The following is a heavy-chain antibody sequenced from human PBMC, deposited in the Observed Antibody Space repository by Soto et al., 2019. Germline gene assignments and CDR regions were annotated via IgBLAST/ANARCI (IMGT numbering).Heavy chain of an antibody. CDR2: IIPILGIA. D-gene: IGHD2-15*01. Sequence: QVQLVQSGAEVKKPGSSVKVSCKASGGTFSSYTISWVRQAPGQGLEWMGRIIPILGIANYAQKFQGRVTITADKSTSTAYMELSSLRSEDTAVYYCARARFAWVVAATRGPYFQHWCQGTLVTVSS. CDR1: GGTFSSYT. V-gene: IGHV1-69*02. CDR3: ARARFAWVVAATRGPYFQH. J-gene: IGHJ1*01.